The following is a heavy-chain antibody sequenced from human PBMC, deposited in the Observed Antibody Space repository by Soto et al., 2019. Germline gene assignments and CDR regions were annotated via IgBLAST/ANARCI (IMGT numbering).Heavy chain of an antibody. CDR1: GGTFSSYA. V-gene: IGHV1-69*13. CDR2: IIPIFGTV. J-gene: IGHJ3*02. CDR3: ARPKGLPPPDDAFDI. Sequence: SVEVSCKASGGTFSSYAISWVRQAPGQGLEWMGGIIPIFGTVNYAQKFQGRVTITADESTSTAYMELSSLRSEDTAVYYCARPKGLPPPDDAFDIWGQGTMVTVSS.